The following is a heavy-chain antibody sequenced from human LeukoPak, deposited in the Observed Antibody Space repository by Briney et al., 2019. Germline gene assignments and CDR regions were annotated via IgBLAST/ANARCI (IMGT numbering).Heavy chain of an antibody. D-gene: IGHD3-16*01. CDR3: ARGGGLDV. J-gene: IGHJ6*02. V-gene: IGHV3-7*03. CDR1: GFTFSNYG. CDR2: INHNGNVN. Sequence: PGGSLRLSCAVSGFTFSNYGIHWVRQAPGKGLEWVASINHNGNVNYYVDSVKGRFTISRDNAKNSLYLQMSNLRAEDTAVYFCARGGGLDVWGQGATVTVSS.